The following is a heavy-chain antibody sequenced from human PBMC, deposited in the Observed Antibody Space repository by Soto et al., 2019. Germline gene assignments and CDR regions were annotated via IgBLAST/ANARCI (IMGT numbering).Heavy chain of an antibody. V-gene: IGHV3-23*01. CDR2: ISGSGGST. CDR3: AKKSGVYGYADY. Sequence: GGSLRLSCAASGFTFSSYAMSWVRQAPGKGLEWVSVISGSGGSTYYADSVKGRFTISRDNSKNTLYLQMNSLRAEDTAVYYCAKKSGVYGYADYWGQGTLVTVSS. D-gene: IGHD4-17*01. CDR1: GFTFSSYA. J-gene: IGHJ4*02.